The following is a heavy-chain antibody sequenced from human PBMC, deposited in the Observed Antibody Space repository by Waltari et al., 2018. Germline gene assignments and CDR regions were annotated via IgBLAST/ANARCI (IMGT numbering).Heavy chain of an antibody. CDR1: GGTFSSYA. D-gene: IGHD6-13*01. CDR2: IIPIFGTA. CDR3: ARDAAAGISARGAHNWFDP. V-gene: IGHV1-69*12. Sequence: QVRLVQSGAEVKKPGSSVKVSCKASGGTFSSYAISWVRQAPGQGLEWMGGIIPIFGTANYAQKFQGRVTITADESTSTAYMELSSLRSEDTAVYYCARDAAAGISARGAHNWFDPWGQGTLVTVSS. J-gene: IGHJ5*02.